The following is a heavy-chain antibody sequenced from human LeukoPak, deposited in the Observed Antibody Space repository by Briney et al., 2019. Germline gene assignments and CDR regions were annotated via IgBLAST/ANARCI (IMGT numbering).Heavy chain of an antibody. CDR2: IYYGGKT. CDR1: GGFISSTIYY. D-gene: IGHD3-3*01. Sequence: SETLSLTCTVSGGFISSTIYYCAWIRQPPGKGLERIGCIYYGGKTYYNPSLKSRVTPSLDTSKNQFSLKLSSVTAADTAVYYCARHLGGSGSTDAFDIWGQGTVVTVSS. J-gene: IGHJ3*02. V-gene: IGHV4-39*01. CDR3: ARHLGGSGSTDAFDI.